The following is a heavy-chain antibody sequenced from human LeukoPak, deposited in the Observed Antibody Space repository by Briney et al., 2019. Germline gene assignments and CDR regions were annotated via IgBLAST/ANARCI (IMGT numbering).Heavy chain of an antibody. D-gene: IGHD3-22*01. CDR1: GGSISSGDYY. CDR3: AREPYYYDSSGYYSSDY. V-gene: IGHV4-30-4*08. CDR2: IYYSGST. Sequence: PSQTLSLTCTVSGGSISSGDYYWSWIRQPPGKGLEWMGYIYYSGSTYYNPSLKSRVTISVDTSKNQFSLKLSSVTAADTAVYYCAREPYYYDSSGYYSSDYWGQGTLVTVSS. J-gene: IGHJ4*02.